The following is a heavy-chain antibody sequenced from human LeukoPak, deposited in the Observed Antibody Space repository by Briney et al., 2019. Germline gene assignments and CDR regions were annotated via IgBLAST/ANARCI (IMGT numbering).Heavy chain of an antibody. D-gene: IGHD3-3*01. CDR2: INPNSVGT. J-gene: IGHJ5*02. CDR1: GYSFTDHY. Sequence: ASVKVSCKASGYSFTDHYMHWVRQAPGQGLEWMGWINPNSVGTNYRQTFQGRVTMTRDTSTSTVYMELSRLRSPDTALYYSARDYRGYFWCGFRFDPWGQGTLVTVSS. CDR3: ARDYRGYFWCGFRFDP. V-gene: IGHV1-2*02.